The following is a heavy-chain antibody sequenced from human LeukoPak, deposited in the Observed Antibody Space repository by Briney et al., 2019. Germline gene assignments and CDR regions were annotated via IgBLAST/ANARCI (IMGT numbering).Heavy chain of an antibody. Sequence: SETLSLTCTVSGGSISSYYWSWIRQPPGKGLEWIGYIYYSGSTNYNPSLKSRVTISVDTSRSQFSLKLSSVTAADTAVYYCARGDYYFDYWGQGTLVTVSS. CDR1: GGSISSYY. J-gene: IGHJ4*02. CDR3: ARGDYYFDY. V-gene: IGHV4-59*01. CDR2: IYYSGST.